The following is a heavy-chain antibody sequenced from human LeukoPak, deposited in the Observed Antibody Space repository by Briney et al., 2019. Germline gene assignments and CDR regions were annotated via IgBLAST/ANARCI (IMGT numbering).Heavy chain of an antibody. CDR1: GGSFSGYY. V-gene: IGHV4-34*01. D-gene: IGHD6-13*01. J-gene: IGHJ4*02. Sequence: SETLSLTCAVYGGSFSGYYWSWIRQPPGKGLGWIGEINHSGSTNYNPSLKSRVTISVDTSKNQFSLKLSSVTAADTAVYYCAISLGIAEDYWGQGTLVTVSS. CDR2: INHSGST. CDR3: AISLGIAEDY.